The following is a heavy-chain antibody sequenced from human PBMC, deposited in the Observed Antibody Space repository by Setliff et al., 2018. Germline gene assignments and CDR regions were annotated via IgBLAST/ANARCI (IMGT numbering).Heavy chain of an antibody. Sequence: GGSLRLSCAASGFSFSTYSMNWVRQAPGKGLEWVAFIRFDGTNKYYADSVKGRFTISRDNSKNTLYLQVNTLRPEDTAVYYCARDPPGPNYNFWSGYPDYWGQGTLVTVSS. D-gene: IGHD3-3*01. V-gene: IGHV3-30*02. J-gene: IGHJ4*02. CDR3: ARDPPGPNYNFWSGYPDY. CDR1: GFSFSTYS. CDR2: IRFDGTNK.